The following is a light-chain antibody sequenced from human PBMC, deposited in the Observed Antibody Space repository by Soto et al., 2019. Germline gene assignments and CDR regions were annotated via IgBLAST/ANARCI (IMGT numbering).Light chain of an antibody. CDR1: HSIGTW. CDR2: DAS. Sequence: DIQMTQSPSTLSASVGDRVTITCRASHSIGTWLAWHQQKPGKAPNLLMFDASTLQTGVPSRFSGSGDGTEFTLSISSLQPDDSAIYFCRQYKTYTFGRGTRLEIK. J-gene: IGKJ5*01. CDR3: RQYKTYT. V-gene: IGKV1-5*01.